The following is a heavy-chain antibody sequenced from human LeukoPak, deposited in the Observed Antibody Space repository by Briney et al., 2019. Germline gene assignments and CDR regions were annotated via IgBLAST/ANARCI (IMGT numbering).Heavy chain of an antibody. CDR2: ISASGGST. D-gene: IGHD1-26*01. J-gene: IGHJ3*02. V-gene: IGHV3-23*01. Sequence: GGSLRLSCASSGFTFSSYGMSWVRQAPGKGLEWVSAISASGGSTYYADSVKGRFTISRDNSKNTLYLQMNSLRAEDTAVYYCARDRSGSSSVDDAFDIWGQGIMVTVSS. CDR3: ARDRSGSSSVDDAFDI. CDR1: GFTFSSYG.